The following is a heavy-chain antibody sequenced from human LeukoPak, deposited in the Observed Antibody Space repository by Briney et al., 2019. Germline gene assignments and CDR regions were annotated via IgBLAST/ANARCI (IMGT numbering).Heavy chain of an antibody. CDR3: ARDGPQSTSCYRSNFCWYSDL. Sequence: GGSLRLSCAASGFTFSSYSMNWVRQAPGKGLEWVSSISSSSSYIYYADSVKGRFTISRDNAKNSLYLQMNSLRAEDTAVYYCARDGPQSTSCYRSNFCWYSDLWGRGTLVTVSS. D-gene: IGHD2-2*01. CDR2: ISSSSSYI. CDR1: GFTFSSYS. J-gene: IGHJ2*01. V-gene: IGHV3-21*01.